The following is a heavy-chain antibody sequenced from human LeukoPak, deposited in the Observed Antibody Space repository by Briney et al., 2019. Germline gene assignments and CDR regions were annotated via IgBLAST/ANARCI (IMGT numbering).Heavy chain of an antibody. CDR1: GFIFRRYW. CDR3: AREGECAGGTCSDPSRELDV. J-gene: IGHJ4*02. CDR2: INSDGRTT. V-gene: IGHV3-74*01. D-gene: IGHD2-15*01. Sequence: GGSLRLSCAVSGFIFRRYWMHWVRQVPGKGLVWVSRINSDGRTTRYADAVKGRFTISRDNAKNTLYLPVNSLRAEDTAIYYCAREGECAGGTCSDPSRELDVWGQGTLVTVSS.